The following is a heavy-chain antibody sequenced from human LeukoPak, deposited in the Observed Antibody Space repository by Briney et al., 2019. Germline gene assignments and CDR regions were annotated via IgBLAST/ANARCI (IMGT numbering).Heavy chain of an antibody. CDR3: ARASGRYYGSGSLSYYFDY. J-gene: IGHJ4*02. CDR1: GGSLSNSY. D-gene: IGHD3-10*01. V-gene: IGHV4-59*01. CDR2: IYYSGST. Sequence: SETLSLTCTVSGGSLSNSYWSWIRQPPGKGLEWIGYIYYSGSTNYNPSLKSQVTISIDASKSQFSLKLSSVTAADTAVYYCARASGRYYGSGSLSYYFDYWGQGTLVTVSS.